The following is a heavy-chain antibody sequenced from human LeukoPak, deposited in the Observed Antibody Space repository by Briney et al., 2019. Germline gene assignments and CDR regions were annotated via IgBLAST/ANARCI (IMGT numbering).Heavy chain of an antibody. Sequence: RGSLRLSCAASGFTFSSYWMHWVRQAPGKGLVWVSSIFGSGSSTYYADSVRGRFTISRDNSKNTLYLRMNSLTPEDTAVYYCVKVGEVRYFDWLAPYFDFWGQGTLVTVSS. D-gene: IGHD3-9*01. CDR1: GFTFSSYW. V-gene: IGHV3-NL1*01. CDR2: IFGSGSST. J-gene: IGHJ4*02. CDR3: VKVGEVRYFDWLAPYFDF.